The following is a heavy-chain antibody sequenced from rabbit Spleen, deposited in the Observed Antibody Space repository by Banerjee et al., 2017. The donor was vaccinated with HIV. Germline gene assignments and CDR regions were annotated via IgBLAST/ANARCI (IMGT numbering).Heavy chain of an antibody. J-gene: IGHJ4*01. Sequence: QSLEESGGDLVKPGTSLTLTCIASGVSFSGNSYMCWVRQAPGKGLEWIACIDTGSSGFTYFASWAKGRFTISKSSSTTVTLQMNSLTAADTATYFCVRGASSSGYYSLWGPGTLVTVS. CDR1: GVSFSGNSY. CDR2: IDTGSSGFT. D-gene: IGHD1-1*01. CDR3: VRGASSSGYYSL. V-gene: IGHV1S40*01.